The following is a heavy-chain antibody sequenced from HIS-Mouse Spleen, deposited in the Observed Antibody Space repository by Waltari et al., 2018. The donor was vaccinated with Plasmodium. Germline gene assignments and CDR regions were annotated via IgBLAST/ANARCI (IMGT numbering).Heavy chain of an antibody. V-gene: IGHV4-34*01. CDR2: INNSGST. CDR1: GGSFSGYS. Sequence: QVQLQQWGAGLLKPSETLSLTCAVYGGSFSGYSWSWIRQPPGKGLEWIGEINNSGSTNYNPSLKSRVTISVDTSKNQFSLKLSSVTAADTAVYYCASSGSGSYYYWGQGTLVTVSS. D-gene: IGHD3-10*01. CDR3: ASSGSGSYYY. J-gene: IGHJ4*02.